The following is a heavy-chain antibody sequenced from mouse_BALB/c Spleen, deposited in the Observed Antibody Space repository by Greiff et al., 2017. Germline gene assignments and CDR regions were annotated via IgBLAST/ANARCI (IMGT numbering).Heavy chain of an antibody. CDR1: GFSLTSYG. CDR2: IWSGGST. D-gene: IGHD2-1*01. Sequence: VQLQQSGPGLVQPSQSLSITCTVSGFSLTSYGVHWVRQSPGKGLEWLGVIWSGGSTDYNAAFISRLSISKDNSKSQVIFKMNSLQANDTAIYYCARLLSPYWGQGTLVTVSA. V-gene: IGHV2-2*02. CDR3: ARLLSPY. J-gene: IGHJ3*01.